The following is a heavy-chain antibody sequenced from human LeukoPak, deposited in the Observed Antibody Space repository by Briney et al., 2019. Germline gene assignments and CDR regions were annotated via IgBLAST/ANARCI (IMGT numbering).Heavy chain of an antibody. CDR2: MNPNSGNT. J-gene: IGHJ4*02. CDR3: ARGFGYSYGRTPFDY. CDR1: GYTFTSYD. V-gene: IGHV1-8*01. Sequence: ASVKVSCKASGYTFTSYDINWVRQATGQGHGLRGWMNPNSGNTGYAQKFQGRVTMTRNTSISTAYMELSSLRSEDTAVYYCARGFGYSYGRTPFDYWGQGTLVTVSS. D-gene: IGHD5-18*01.